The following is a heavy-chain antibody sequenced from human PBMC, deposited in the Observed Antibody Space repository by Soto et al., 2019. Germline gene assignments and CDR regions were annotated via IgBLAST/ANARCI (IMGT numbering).Heavy chain of an antibody. D-gene: IGHD3-10*01. V-gene: IGHV3-33*01. Sequence: GGSLRLSCAASGLTLSSYGMHWVRQAPGKGLEWVALIWYDGSNKNYADSVKGRFTISRDNSKNTLYLQMDSLRAEDTAVYYCARSSGSYDYYFYMDVWGKGTTVNVSS. CDR2: IWYDGSNK. CDR1: GLTLSSYG. J-gene: IGHJ6*03. CDR3: ARSSGSYDYYFYMDV.